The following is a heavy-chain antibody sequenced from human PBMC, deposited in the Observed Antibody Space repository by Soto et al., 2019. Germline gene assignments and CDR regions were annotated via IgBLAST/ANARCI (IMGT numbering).Heavy chain of an antibody. CDR2: IWYDGSNK. CDR1: GFTFSSYG. Sequence: QVQLVECGGGVVQPGRSLRLSCAASGFTFSSYGMHWVRQAPGKALEWVAVIWYDGSNKYYADSVKGRFTISRDKSKNRLYLQVNSPRAEGTAVYYCAREGRGSPDAFDIWGQGTMVTVSS. CDR3: AREGRGSPDAFDI. D-gene: IGHD6-13*01. J-gene: IGHJ3*02. V-gene: IGHV3-33*01.